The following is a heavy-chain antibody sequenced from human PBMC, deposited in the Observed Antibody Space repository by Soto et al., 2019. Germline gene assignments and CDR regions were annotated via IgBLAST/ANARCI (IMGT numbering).Heavy chain of an antibody. CDR3: ASSGSRLMDV. D-gene: IGHD3-10*01. CDR2: IYYSGST. CDR1: GGSISSYY. Sequence: SETLSLTCTVSGGSISSYYWSWIRQPPGKGLEWIGYIYYSGSTTYNPSLKSRVTISVDTSKNQFSLKLSSVTAADTAVYYCASSGSRLMDVWGQGTTVTVSS. V-gene: IGHV4-59*01. J-gene: IGHJ6*02.